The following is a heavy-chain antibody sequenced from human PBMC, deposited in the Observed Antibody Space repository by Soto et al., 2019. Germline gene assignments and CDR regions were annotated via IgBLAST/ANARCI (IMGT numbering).Heavy chain of an antibody. Sequence: PSETLPLTCIVSGDSISSSSYFWGWIRQPPGKGLEWIGSIYHTGTTYYNPSLESLVSMSVDTSNNQFSLKLTSVTATDSAVYYCARRNPSSPYFDYWGRGTLVTVSS. CDR1: GDSISSSSYF. D-gene: IGHD4-4*01. CDR2: IYHTGTT. V-gene: IGHV4-39*01. CDR3: ARRNPSSPYFDY. J-gene: IGHJ4*02.